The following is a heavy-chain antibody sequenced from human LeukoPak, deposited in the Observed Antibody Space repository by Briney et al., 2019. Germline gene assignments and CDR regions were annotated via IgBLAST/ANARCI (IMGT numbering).Heavy chain of an antibody. Sequence: PSETLSLTCTVSGGSISSGDYYWSWIRQPPGKGLEWIGYIYYSGSTYYNPSLKSRVTISVDTSKNQFSLKLSSVTAADTAVYCCARAVNCGGDCYGDYWGQGTLVTVSS. CDR2: IYYSGST. V-gene: IGHV4-30-4*01. CDR3: ARAVNCGGDCYGDY. D-gene: IGHD2-21*02. J-gene: IGHJ4*02. CDR1: GGSISSGDYY.